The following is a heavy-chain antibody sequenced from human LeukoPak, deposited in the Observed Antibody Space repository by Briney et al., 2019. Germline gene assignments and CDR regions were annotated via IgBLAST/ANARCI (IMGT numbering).Heavy chain of an antibody. Sequence: GGSLRLSCAASGFSFSTYNMNWVRQAPGQRLEWVSSITSGSSYIYYADSVKGRFTISRDNAKSSLYLQMNSLRAEDTAVYYCARGAALRFFDYWGQGTLVTVSS. CDR3: ARGAALRFFDY. D-gene: IGHD4-17*01. CDR2: ITSGSSYI. J-gene: IGHJ4*02. V-gene: IGHV3-21*01. CDR1: GFSFSTYN.